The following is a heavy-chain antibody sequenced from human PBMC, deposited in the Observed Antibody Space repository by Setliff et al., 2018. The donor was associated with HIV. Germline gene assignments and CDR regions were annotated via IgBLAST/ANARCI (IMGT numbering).Heavy chain of an antibody. Sequence: GESLKISCKGSGYSLTSYWISWVRQMPGKGLELMGIIYPGDSDIRYSPSFQGQVTISADKSISTAYLQWSSLKASDTAIYYCARNLGYDSRGYHPLGYWGQGTLVTVSS. CDR2: IYPGDSDI. CDR1: GYSLTSYW. V-gene: IGHV5-51*01. CDR3: ARNLGYDSRGYHPLGY. D-gene: IGHD3-22*01. J-gene: IGHJ4*02.